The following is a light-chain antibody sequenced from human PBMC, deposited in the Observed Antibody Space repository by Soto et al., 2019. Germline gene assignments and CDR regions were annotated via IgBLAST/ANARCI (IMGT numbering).Light chain of an antibody. V-gene: IGKV3-20*01. CDR1: QSVSSSY. J-gene: IGKJ2*01. Sequence: EIVLTQSPGTLSLSPGERATLSCRASQSVSSSYLAWYQQKPGQAPRLLIYDASSRATGIPDRFSGSGSGTEFPLTIRRLEPEDFAVYYCQQYGSSTGYTFGQGTKLEIK. CDR3: QQYGSSTGYT. CDR2: DAS.